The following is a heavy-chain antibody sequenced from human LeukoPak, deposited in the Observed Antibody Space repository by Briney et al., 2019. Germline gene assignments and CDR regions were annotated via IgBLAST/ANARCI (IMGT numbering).Heavy chain of an antibody. CDR2: ISAYNGNT. J-gene: IGHJ4*02. Sequence: ASVKVSCKASGYTFTSYGISWVRQAPGQGLEWMGWISAYNGNTNYAQKLQGRVTMTTDTSTSTAYMELRSLRSDDTAVYYCARGQHYYDSSGYSNSDYWGQGTLVTVSS. CDR3: ARGQHYYDSSGYSNSDY. V-gene: IGHV1-18*01. D-gene: IGHD3-22*01. CDR1: GYTFTSYG.